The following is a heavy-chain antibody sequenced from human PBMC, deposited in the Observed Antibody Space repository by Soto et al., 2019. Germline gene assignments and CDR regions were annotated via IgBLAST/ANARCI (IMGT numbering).Heavy chain of an antibody. D-gene: IGHD3-16*01. CDR2: KHTSGTT. CDR1: GGSISGYY. V-gene: IGHV4-4*07. CDR3: ARGGEFYVLDV. J-gene: IGHJ6*02. Sequence: QVQLQESGPGLVKPSETLSLTCTVSGGSISGYYWTWIRQPAGKGLEWIGRKHTSGTTNYNPSLKSRVTMSIDTSTNQFSLNLSSVTAGDTAVYYCARGGEFYVLDVWGQGTTVAVSS.